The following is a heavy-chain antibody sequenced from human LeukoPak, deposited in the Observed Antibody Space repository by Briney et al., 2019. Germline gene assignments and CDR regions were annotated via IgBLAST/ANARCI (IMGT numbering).Heavy chain of an antibody. CDR1: GGSISSGSYY. CDR2: IYTSGST. J-gene: IGHJ4*02. Sequence: SETLSPTCTVSGGSISSGSYYWSWIRQPAGKGLEWIGRIYTSGSTNYNPSLKSRVTISVDTSKNQFSLKLSSVTAADTAVYYCARDLEAATLDYWGQGTLVTVSS. D-gene: IGHD6-25*01. CDR3: ARDLEAATLDY. V-gene: IGHV4-61*02.